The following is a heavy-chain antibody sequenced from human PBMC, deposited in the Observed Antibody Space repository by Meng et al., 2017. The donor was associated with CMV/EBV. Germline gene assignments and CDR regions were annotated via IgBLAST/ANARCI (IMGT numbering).Heavy chain of an antibody. CDR1: GFTFSDHY. D-gene: IGHD3-3*01. V-gene: IGHV3-72*01. CDR2: TRNKANSYTT. CDR3: ARSQGDFWSGSDAFDI. Sequence: GESLKISCSASGFTFSDHYMDWVRQASGKGLEWVGRTRNKANSYTTEYAASVKGRFTISRDDSKNSLYLQMNSLKTEDTAVYYCARSQGDFWSGSDAFDIWGQGTMVTVSS. J-gene: IGHJ3*02.